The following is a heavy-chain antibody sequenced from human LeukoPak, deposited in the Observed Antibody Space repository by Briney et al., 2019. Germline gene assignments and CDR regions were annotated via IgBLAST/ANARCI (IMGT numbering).Heavy chain of an antibody. D-gene: IGHD6-13*01. J-gene: IGHJ4*02. CDR1: GGSFSDYY. Sequence: SETLSLTCAVYGGSFSDYYWSWIRQPPGKGLEWIGEINHSGSTNYNPSLKSRVTISVGTSKNQFSLKLSSVTAADTAAYYCARGVAPGYSSSWYYFDYWGQGTLVTVSS. CDR3: ARGVAPGYSSSWYYFDY. V-gene: IGHV4-34*01. CDR2: INHSGST.